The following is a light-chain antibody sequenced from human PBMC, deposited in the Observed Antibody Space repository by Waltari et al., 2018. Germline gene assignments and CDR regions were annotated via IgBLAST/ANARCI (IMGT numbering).Light chain of an antibody. V-gene: IGKV3-15*01. CDR2: AGS. J-gene: IGKJ1*01. Sequence: DIAMTQSPAILSVSPGERVTLSCRARQNIVTNLALYQQKAGQPPRLLIYAGSTRASGTPVRFSGSGSRTEFTLTISSLQSEDAAVYYCQEFNNWPPWTFGQGTKVEI. CDR1: QNIVTN. CDR3: QEFNNWPPWT.